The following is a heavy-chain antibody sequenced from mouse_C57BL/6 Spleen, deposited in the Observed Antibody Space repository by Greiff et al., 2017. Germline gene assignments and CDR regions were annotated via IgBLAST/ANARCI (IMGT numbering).Heavy chain of an antibody. Sequence: VQLVESGAELVKPGASVKISCKASGYAFSSYWMNWVKQRPGKGLEWIGQIYPGDGDTNYNGKFKGKATLTADKSSSTAYMQLSSLTSEDSAVYVCAREEGTTVGASGGDFDYWGQGTTLTVSS. D-gene: IGHD1-1*01. J-gene: IGHJ2*01. CDR1: GYAFSSYW. CDR3: AREEGTTVGASGGDFDY. V-gene: IGHV1-80*01. CDR2: IYPGDGDT.